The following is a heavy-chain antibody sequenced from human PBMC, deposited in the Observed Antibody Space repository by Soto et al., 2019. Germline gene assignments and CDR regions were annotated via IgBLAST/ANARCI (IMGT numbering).Heavy chain of an antibody. CDR2: ISAYNGNT. J-gene: IGHJ4*02. V-gene: IGHV1-18*01. D-gene: IGHD1-7*01. Sequence: GASVKVSCKASGGTFSSYTISWVRQAPGQGLEWMGRISAYNGNTNYAQKLQGRVTMTTDTSTSTAYMELRSLRSDDTAVYYCARGTGTRVMESFDYWGQGTLVTVSS. CDR1: GGTFSSYT. CDR3: ARGTGTRVMESFDY.